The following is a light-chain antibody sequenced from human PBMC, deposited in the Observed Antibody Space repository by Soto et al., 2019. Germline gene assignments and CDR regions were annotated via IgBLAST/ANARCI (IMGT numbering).Light chain of an antibody. V-gene: IGKV3-11*01. CDR1: QSVSGY. J-gene: IGKJ5*01. CDR3: QQYSTSPIT. CDR2: DGS. Sequence: EIVLTQSPATLSLSPGERATLSCRASQSVSGYLAWYQQKPGQAPRLLIYDGSHRAAGIPSRFSGSGSGTDFTLTISRLEPEDFALYYCQQYSTSPITFGQGTRLE.